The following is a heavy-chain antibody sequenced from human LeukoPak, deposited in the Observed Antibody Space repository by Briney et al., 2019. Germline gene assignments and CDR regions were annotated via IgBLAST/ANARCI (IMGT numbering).Heavy chain of an antibody. V-gene: IGHV3-30*18. Sequence: GGSLRLSCAASGFTFSSYGMHWVRQAPGKGLEWVAVISYDGSNNYYADSVKGGFTISRYNSKGTMYLQMKSLRAEDTAVYYCAKDEGGEYFDGVHDAFDIWGQGTMVTVSS. CDR2: ISYDGSNN. CDR1: GFTFSSYG. CDR3: AKDEGGEYFDGVHDAFDI. D-gene: IGHD3-9*01. J-gene: IGHJ3*02.